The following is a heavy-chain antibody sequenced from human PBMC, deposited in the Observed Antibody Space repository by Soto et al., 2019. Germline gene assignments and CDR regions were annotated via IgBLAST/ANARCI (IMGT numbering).Heavy chain of an antibody. J-gene: IGHJ4*02. D-gene: IGHD2-15*01. CDR1: GFTFSNYA. Sequence: EVQLLESGGGLVQPGGSLRLSCGVSGFTFSNYAMSWVRQAPGKGLEWVSGISDSGGSTYYADSVKGRFTITRDNYKNTLYLQMNTLTSDATAVYYCAKSRGSGGSCYDYWGQGTRDTVSS. V-gene: IGHV3-23*01. CDR2: ISDSGGST. CDR3: AKSRGSGGSCYDY.